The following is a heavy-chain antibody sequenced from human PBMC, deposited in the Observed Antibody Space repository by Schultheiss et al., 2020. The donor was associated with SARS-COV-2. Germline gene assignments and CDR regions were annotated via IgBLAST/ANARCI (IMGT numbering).Heavy chain of an antibody. V-gene: IGHV3-33*01. J-gene: IGHJ6*02. CDR1: GFTFSSYG. Sequence: GESLKISCAASGFTFSSYGMHWVRQAPGKGLEWVAVIWYDGSNKYYADSVKGRFTISRDNSKNTLYLQMNSLRAEDTAVYYCARDISSGWPPHYYYGMDVWGQGTTVTVSS. D-gene: IGHD6-19*01. CDR2: IWYDGSNK. CDR3: ARDISSGWPPHYYYGMDV.